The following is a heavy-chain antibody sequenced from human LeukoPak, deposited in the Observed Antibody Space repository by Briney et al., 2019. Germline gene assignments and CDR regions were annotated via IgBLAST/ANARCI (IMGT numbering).Heavy chain of an antibody. CDR1: GFTFSSYA. CDR2: ISGSGGST. Sequence: PGGSLRLSCAASGFTFSSYAMSCVRQAPGKGLEWVSAISGSGGSTYYADSVKGRFTISRDNSKNTLYLQMNSLRAEDTAVYYCAKLRDGYPGGFDYWGQGTLVTVSS. J-gene: IGHJ4*02. V-gene: IGHV3-23*01. D-gene: IGHD5-24*01. CDR3: AKLRDGYPGGFDY.